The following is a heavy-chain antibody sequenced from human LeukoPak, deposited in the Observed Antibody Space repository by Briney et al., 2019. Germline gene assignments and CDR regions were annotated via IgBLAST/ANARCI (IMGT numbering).Heavy chain of an antibody. CDR1: GGSISSGSYY. Sequence: PSETLSLTCTVSGGSISSGSYYWSWIRQPAGKGLEWIGRIYTSGSTNYNPSLKSRVTISVDTSKNQFSLKLSSVTAADTAVYYCARGLYSYGGGPLLYYYYYMDVWGKGTTVTISS. D-gene: IGHD5-18*01. CDR2: IYTSGST. J-gene: IGHJ6*03. V-gene: IGHV4-61*02. CDR3: ARGLYSYGGGPLLYYYYYMDV.